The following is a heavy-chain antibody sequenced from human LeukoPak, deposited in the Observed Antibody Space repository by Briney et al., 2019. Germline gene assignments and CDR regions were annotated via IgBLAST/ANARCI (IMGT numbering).Heavy chain of an antibody. J-gene: IGHJ3*02. CDR2: IIPIFGTA. CDR3: AREGAGEWAFDI. Sequence: SVKVSCKASGGTFSSYAISWVRQALGQGLEWMGGIIPIFGTANYAQKFQGRVTITADESTSTAYMELSSLRSEDTAVYYCAREGAGEWAFDIWGQGTMVTVSS. CDR1: GGTFSSYA. D-gene: IGHD7-27*01. V-gene: IGHV1-69*01.